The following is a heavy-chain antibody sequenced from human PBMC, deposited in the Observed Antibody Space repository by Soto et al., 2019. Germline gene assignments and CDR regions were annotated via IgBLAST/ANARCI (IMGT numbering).Heavy chain of an antibody. J-gene: IGHJ6*03. D-gene: IGHD6-13*01. Sequence: GGSLRLSCAASGFTFSSYDMHWVRQATGKGLEWVSAIGTAGDTYYPGSVKGRFTISRENAKNSLYLQMNSLRAEDTAVYYCARIAAAGKVYYYMDVWGKGTTVTVSS. V-gene: IGHV3-13*01. CDR3: ARIAAAGKVYYYMDV. CDR1: GFTFSSYD. CDR2: IGTAGDT.